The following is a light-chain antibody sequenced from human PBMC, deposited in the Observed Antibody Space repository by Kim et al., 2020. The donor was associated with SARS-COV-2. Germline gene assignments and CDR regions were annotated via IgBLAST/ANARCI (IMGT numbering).Light chain of an antibody. J-gene: IGKJ2*01. Sequence: ASVGDRVTITCRASESIDRWLAWYQQKPGKAPKLLIYKASAIEGGVPSRFSGSGSGTEFTLTISSLQPDDFATYYCQHYIRFPYTFGQGTKLEI. V-gene: IGKV1-5*03. CDR1: ESIDRW. CDR3: QHYIRFPYT. CDR2: KAS.